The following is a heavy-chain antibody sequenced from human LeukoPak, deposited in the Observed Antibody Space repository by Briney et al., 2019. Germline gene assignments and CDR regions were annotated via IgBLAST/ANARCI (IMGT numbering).Heavy chain of an antibody. J-gene: IGHJ4*02. D-gene: IGHD6-13*01. Sequence: QPGGSLRLSCAASGFNFDIYWMSWVRQAPGKGLEWVSAISGSGGSTYYADSVKGRFTISRDNSRNTLYLQMDSLRAEDTAVYYCAKVGEESRGYSSSWSRSISPFFDYWGQGTLVTVSS. CDR3: AKVGEESRGYSSSWSRSISPFFDY. V-gene: IGHV3-23*01. CDR1: GFNFDIYW. CDR2: ISGSGGST.